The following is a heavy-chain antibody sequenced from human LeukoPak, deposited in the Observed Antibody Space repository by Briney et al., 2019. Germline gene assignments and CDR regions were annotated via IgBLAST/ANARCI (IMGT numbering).Heavy chain of an antibody. CDR1: GFTFSSYA. CDR3: AKDPHYYDSSGYYYD. D-gene: IGHD3-22*01. Sequence: GGSLRLSCAASGFTFSSYAMSWVRQAPGKGLEWVSTISGSGGSTYYADSVKGRFTISRDNSQNTLYLQINSLRAEDTAVYYCAKDPHYYDSSGYYYDWGQGTLVTVS. J-gene: IGHJ4*02. V-gene: IGHV3-23*01. CDR2: ISGSGGST.